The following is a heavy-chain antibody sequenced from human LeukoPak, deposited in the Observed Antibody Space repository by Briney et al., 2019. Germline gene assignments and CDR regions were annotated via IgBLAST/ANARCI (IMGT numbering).Heavy chain of an antibody. J-gene: IGHJ4*02. D-gene: IGHD3-22*01. CDR3: AKKPGGYYYDSSGYYGNYFDY. Sequence: GGSLRLSCAASGFTFSSYGMHWVRQAPGKGLEWVAVISYDGSNKYYADSVKGRFTISRDNSKNTLYLQMNSLRAEDTAVYYCAKKPGGYYYDSSGYYGNYFDYWGQGILVTVSS. CDR2: ISYDGSNK. V-gene: IGHV3-30*18. CDR1: GFTFSSYG.